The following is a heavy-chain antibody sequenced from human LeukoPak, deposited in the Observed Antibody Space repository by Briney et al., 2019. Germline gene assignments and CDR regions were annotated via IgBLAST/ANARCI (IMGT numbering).Heavy chain of an antibody. CDR1: GFIFSNFW. Sequence: GGSLRLSCAASGFIFSNFWMHWVRQVPGKGLVWVSRINNDGSSTSYADSVKGRLTISRDNPKNTLYLQMSNLRAEDTAVYYCATRQDYWGQGTLVTVSS. D-gene: IGHD4-11*01. CDR2: INNDGSST. J-gene: IGHJ4*02. V-gene: IGHV3-74*01. CDR3: ATRQDY.